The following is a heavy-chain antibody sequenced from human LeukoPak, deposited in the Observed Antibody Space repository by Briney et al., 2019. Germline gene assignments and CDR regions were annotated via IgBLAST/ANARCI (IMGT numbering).Heavy chain of an antibody. Sequence: GGSLRLSCAASGFTVSSDYMSWVRQAPGKGLGRVSVIYSGGSTYYADSVKGRFTISRDNSKNTLYLQMNSLRAEDTAVYYCAREQIAARRGLDYWGQGTLVTVSS. CDR1: GFTVSSDY. CDR2: IYSGGST. CDR3: AREQIAARRGLDY. V-gene: IGHV3-66*02. D-gene: IGHD6-6*01. J-gene: IGHJ4*02.